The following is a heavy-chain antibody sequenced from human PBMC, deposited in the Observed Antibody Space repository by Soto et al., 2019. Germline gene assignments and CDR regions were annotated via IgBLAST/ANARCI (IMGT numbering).Heavy chain of an antibody. CDR2: IRPDSGNT. Sequence: QVQLVQSGAEVKNPGASVKVSCKASGCTFTSDGISWVRQAPGQGLEWMGWIRPDSGNTDYAQQFQGRVTMTTDTSTSTAYMELKSRSSDDTAVYYCARDRSNSYYWGQGTLVTVSS. CDR1: GCTFTSDG. V-gene: IGHV1-18*01. J-gene: IGHJ4*02. CDR3: ARDRSNSYY. D-gene: IGHD6-6*01.